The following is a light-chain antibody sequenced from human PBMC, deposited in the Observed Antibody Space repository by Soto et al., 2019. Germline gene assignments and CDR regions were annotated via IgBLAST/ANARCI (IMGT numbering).Light chain of an antibody. J-gene: IGLJ1*01. V-gene: IGLV3-21*04. CDR2: YES. Sequence: SYELTQPPSVSVAPGKTARITCGGNNIGSKSVHWYQQKPGQAPVLVIYYESDRPSGIPERFSGSNSGNTATLTISRVEAGDEADYYCQVWDSSSDHNYVFGTGTKVTVL. CDR1: NIGSKS. CDR3: QVWDSSSDHNYV.